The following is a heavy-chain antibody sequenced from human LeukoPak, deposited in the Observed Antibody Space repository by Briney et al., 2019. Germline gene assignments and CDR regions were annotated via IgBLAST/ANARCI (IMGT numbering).Heavy chain of an antibody. CDR1: GFTFSSYA. D-gene: IGHD2-15*01. CDR3: ARSGPYAFDI. CDR2: ISSSSSTI. J-gene: IGHJ3*02. Sequence: GGSLRLSCAASGFTFSSYAMSWVRQAPGKGLEWVSYISSSSSTIYYADSVKGRFTISRDNAKNSLYLQMNSLRAEDTAVYYCARSGPYAFDIWGQGTMVTVSS. V-gene: IGHV3-48*04.